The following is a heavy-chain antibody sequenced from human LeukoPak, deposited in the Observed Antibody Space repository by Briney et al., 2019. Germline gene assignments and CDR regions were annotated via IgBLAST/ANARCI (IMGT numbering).Heavy chain of an antibody. V-gene: IGHV4-59*01. D-gene: IGHD6-13*01. CDR1: GGSISSYY. J-gene: IGHJ4*02. CDR3: ARVPAAAAYFDY. Sequence: SETLSLTCTVSGGSISSYYWSWIRQPPGKGLEWIGYTYYSGSTNYNPSLKSRVTISVDTSKNQFSLKLSSVTAADTAVYYCARVPAAAAYFDYWGQGTLVTVSS. CDR2: TYYSGST.